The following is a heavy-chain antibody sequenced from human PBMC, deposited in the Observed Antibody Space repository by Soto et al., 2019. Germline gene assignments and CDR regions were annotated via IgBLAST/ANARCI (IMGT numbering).Heavy chain of an antibody. V-gene: IGHV5-51*01. CDR1: GYAFPDYW. CDR3: ASFLHYEGPHGYVLDY. Sequence: PGESLKICCNGSGYAFPDYWIGWLRQMPGKGRGWMGMVYPADSETRYSPSFEGQVTFSADRSTNTAYVQWSRLKAADTAMFYCASFLHYEGPHGYVLDYGGQGILVAV. J-gene: IGHJ4*02. D-gene: IGHD3-22*01. CDR2: VYPADSET.